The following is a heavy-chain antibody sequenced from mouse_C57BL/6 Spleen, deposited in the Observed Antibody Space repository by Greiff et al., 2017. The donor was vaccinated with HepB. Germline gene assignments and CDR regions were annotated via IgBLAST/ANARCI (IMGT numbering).Heavy chain of an antibody. Sequence: VQLKESGPELVKPGASVKISCKASGYSFTDYNMNWVKQSNGKSLEWIGVINPNYGTTSYNQKFKGKATLTVDQSYSTAYMQLNSLTSEDSAVYYCARIDYYGSYYFDYWGQGTTLTVAS. CDR2: INPNYGTT. J-gene: IGHJ2*01. D-gene: IGHD1-1*01. CDR1: GYSFTDYN. V-gene: IGHV1-39*01. CDR3: ARIDYYGSYYFDY.